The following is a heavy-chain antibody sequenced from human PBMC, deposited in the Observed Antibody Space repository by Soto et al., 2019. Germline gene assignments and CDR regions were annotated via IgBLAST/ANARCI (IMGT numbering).Heavy chain of an antibody. CDR2: INHSGST. CDR3: ASSSWSYYYYGMDV. CDR1: GGSFSGYY. V-gene: IGHV4-34*01. D-gene: IGHD6-13*01. Sequence: SETLSLTCAVYGGSFSGYYWSWIRQPPGKGLEWIGEINHSGSTNYNPSLKSRVTISVDTSKNQFSLKLSSVTAADTAVYYCASSSWSYYYYGMDVWGQGNTVT. J-gene: IGHJ6*02.